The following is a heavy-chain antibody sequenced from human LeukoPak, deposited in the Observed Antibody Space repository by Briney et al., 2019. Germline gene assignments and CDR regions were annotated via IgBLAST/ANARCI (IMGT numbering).Heavy chain of an antibody. Sequence: SGTLSLTCTVSGGSISSYYWSWIRQPPGKGLEWIGYIYYSGSTNYNPSLKSRVTISVDTSKNQFSLKLSSVTAADTAVYYCARSSIAAHYYYYGMDVWGQGTTVTVSS. D-gene: IGHD6-6*01. J-gene: IGHJ6*02. CDR1: GGSISSYY. V-gene: IGHV4-59*01. CDR2: IYYSGST. CDR3: ARSSIAAHYYYYGMDV.